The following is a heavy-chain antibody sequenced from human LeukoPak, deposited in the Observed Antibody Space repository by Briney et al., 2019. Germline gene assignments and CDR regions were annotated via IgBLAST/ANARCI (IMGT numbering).Heavy chain of an antibody. V-gene: IGHV3-30*18. CDR1: GFTFSGYG. Sequence: PGGSLRHSCAASGFTFSGYGMHWVRQAPGKGLEWVAVISYDGSNKYYADSVKGRFTISRDNSKNTLYLQMNSLRAEDTAVYYCAKGIGMADYDSSGSQPFDYWGQGTLVTVSS. CDR2: ISYDGSNK. CDR3: AKGIGMADYDSSGSQPFDY. D-gene: IGHD3-22*01. J-gene: IGHJ4*02.